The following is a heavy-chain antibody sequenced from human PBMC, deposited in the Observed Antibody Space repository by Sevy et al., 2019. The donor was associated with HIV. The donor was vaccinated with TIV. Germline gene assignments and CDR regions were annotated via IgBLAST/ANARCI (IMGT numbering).Heavy chain of an antibody. D-gene: IGHD3-22*01. CDR1: GFTFSSYE. CDR3: ARVDGFYYDSSGRAFHI. J-gene: IGHJ3*02. V-gene: IGHV3-48*03. Sequence: GGSLRLSCAASGFTFSSYEMNWVRQAPGKGLEWVSYISSSGSTIYYADSVKGRFTISRDNAKNSLYLQMNSLRAEDTAVYYCARVDGFYYDSSGRAFHIWGQGTMVTVSS. CDR2: ISSSGSTI.